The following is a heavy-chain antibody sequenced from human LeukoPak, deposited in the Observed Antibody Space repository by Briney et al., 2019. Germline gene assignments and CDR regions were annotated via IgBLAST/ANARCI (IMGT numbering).Heavy chain of an antibody. CDR2: INHSGST. Sequence: PSETLSLTCAVYGGSFSGYYWSWIRQPPGKGLEWIGEINHSGSTNYNPSLKSRVTISVDTSKNQFSLKLSSVTAADTAVYYCARRMNYDFWSGYSGYMDVWGKGTTVTVSS. D-gene: IGHD3-3*01. J-gene: IGHJ6*03. CDR3: ARRMNYDFWSGYSGYMDV. V-gene: IGHV4-34*01. CDR1: GGSFSGYY.